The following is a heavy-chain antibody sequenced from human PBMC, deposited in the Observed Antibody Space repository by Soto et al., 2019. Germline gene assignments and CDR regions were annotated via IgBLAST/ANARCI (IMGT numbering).Heavy chain of an antibody. Sequence: SETLSLTCTVSGDSISSDDYYWTWVRQPPGKGLEWIGYIYFTGRAYYNPSLKSRLIILADTSKNQVSLRLTSVTAADTAVYYCARAWAYGSGPVDPWGQGTLVTVSS. CDR1: GDSISSDDYY. J-gene: IGHJ5*02. CDR2: IYFTGRA. D-gene: IGHD3-10*01. V-gene: IGHV4-30-4*01. CDR3: ARAWAYGSGPVDP.